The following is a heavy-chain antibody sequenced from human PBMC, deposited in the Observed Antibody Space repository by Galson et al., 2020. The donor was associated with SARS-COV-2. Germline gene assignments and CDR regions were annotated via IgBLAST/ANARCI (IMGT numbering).Heavy chain of an antibody. D-gene: IGHD2-15*01. J-gene: IGHJ3*02. CDR1: GFTFTTSA. Sequence: SVKVSYKASGFTFTTSAVQWVRQARGQRLEWIGGIVAGIENPNYAQKFQERVTITTDMSTSTAYMELSSLRSEDTAVYYCAATYCSGGSCHDAFDIWGQGTLVTVSS. CDR3: AATYCSGGSCHDAFDI. CDR2: IVAGIENP. V-gene: IGHV1-58*01.